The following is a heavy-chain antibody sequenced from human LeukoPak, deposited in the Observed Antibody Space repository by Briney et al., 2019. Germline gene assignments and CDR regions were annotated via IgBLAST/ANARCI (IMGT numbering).Heavy chain of an antibody. J-gene: IGHJ4*02. D-gene: IGHD2-2*01. Sequence: SETLSLTCTVSGGSISSSSLCWSWIRQPAGKGLEWIGRIHSSGTTHYNPSLRSRVTLSIDTSKNQFSLKLSSVTAADTAVYYCGRLNLPAVSGAFDYWGQGPLVTVSS. CDR3: GRLNLPAVSGAFDY. V-gene: IGHV4-61*02. CDR2: IHSSGTT. CDR1: GGSISSSSLC.